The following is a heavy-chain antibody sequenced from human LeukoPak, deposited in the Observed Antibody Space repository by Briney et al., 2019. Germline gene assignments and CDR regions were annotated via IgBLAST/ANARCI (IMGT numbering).Heavy chain of an antibody. J-gene: IGHJ6*03. Sequence: SETLSLTCPVSGGSISSYYWSWIRQPPGKGLEWIGYIYYSGSPHYNPSPQSRVTISVDTSKRQFSLKLSSVTAADTAVYYCARAVGSGSFQTYYYYMDVWGKGTTVTISS. D-gene: IGHD3-10*01. CDR1: GGSISSYY. V-gene: IGHV4-59*12. CDR3: ARAVGSGSFQTYYYYMDV. CDR2: IYYSGSP.